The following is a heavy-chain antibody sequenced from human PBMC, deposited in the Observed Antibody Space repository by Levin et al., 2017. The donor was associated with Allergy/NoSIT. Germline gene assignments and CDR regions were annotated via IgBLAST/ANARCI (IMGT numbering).Heavy chain of an antibody. J-gene: IGHJ4*02. Sequence: PGGSLRLSCAASGFTFSSYDMSWVRQAPGKGLQWVSTISGSGGGTYYADSVKGRFTITRDNSKNTLYLQMNSLRAEDTAVYYCAKFPYSSGWCGGFDYWGQGTLVTVSS. V-gene: IGHV3-23*01. CDR3: AKFPYSSGWCGGFDY. CDR1: GFTFSSYD. D-gene: IGHD6-19*01. CDR2: ISGSGGGT.